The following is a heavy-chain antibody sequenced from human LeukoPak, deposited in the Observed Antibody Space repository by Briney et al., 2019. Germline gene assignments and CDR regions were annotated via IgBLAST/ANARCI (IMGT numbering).Heavy chain of an antibody. CDR1: GYTFTSYA. D-gene: IGHD3-22*01. Sequence: GASVKVSCKASGYTFTSYAMNWVRQAPGQGLEWMGWINTNTGNPTYAQGFTGRFVFSLDTSVSTAYLQICSLKAEDTAVYYCARVVRGSSGYRYYFDYWGQGTLVTVSS. CDR3: ARVVRGSSGYRYYFDY. CDR2: INTNTGNP. J-gene: IGHJ4*02. V-gene: IGHV7-4-1*01.